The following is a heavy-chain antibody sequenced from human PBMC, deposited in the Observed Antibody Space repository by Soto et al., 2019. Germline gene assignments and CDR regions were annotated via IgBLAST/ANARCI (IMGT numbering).Heavy chain of an antibody. CDR2: ISYDGSNK. J-gene: IGHJ6*02. Sequence: PGXSLRLSCAASGFTFSSYGLHWFRQAPVNGLEWVAVISYDGSNKYYADSVKGRFTISRDNSKNTLYLQMNSLRAEDTAVYYCAKDLYCSGGSCYYGMDVWGQGTTVTVSS. V-gene: IGHV3-30*18. CDR3: AKDLYCSGGSCYYGMDV. D-gene: IGHD2-15*01. CDR1: GFTFSSYG.